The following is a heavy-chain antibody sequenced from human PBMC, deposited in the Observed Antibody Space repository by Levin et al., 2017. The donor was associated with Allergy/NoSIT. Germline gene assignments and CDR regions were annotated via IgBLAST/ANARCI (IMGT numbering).Heavy chain of an antibody. D-gene: IGHD3-22*01. CDR2: IKQDGSEK. CDR1: GFSFSSYW. J-gene: IGHJ4*02. CDR3: ARDLTYHYDSSGYREGYFDY. V-gene: IGHV3-7*01. Sequence: GGSLRLSCAASGFSFSSYWMSWVRQAPGKGLEWVANIKQDGSEKYYVDSVKGRFTISRDNAKNSLYLQMNSLRAEDTAVYYCARDLTYHYDSSGYREGYFDYWGQGTLVTVSS.